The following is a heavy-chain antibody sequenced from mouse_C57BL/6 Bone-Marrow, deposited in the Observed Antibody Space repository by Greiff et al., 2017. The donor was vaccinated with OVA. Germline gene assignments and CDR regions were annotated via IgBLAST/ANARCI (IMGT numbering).Heavy chain of an antibody. CDR1: GYTFTDYN. CDR2: INPNNGGT. CDR3: ARKGYYYGSSWFAY. Sequence: EVQLQQSGPELVKPGASVKMSCKASGYTFTDYNMHWVKQSHGKSLEWIGYINPNNGGTSYNQKFKGKATLTVNKSSSTAYMELRSLTSEDSAVYYCARKGYYYGSSWFAYWGQGTLVTVSA. V-gene: IGHV1-22*01. D-gene: IGHD1-1*01. J-gene: IGHJ3*01.